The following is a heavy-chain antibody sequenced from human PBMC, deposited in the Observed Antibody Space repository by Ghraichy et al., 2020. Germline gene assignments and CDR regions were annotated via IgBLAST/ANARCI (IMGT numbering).Heavy chain of an antibody. D-gene: IGHD3-16*02. J-gene: IGHJ6*02. CDR1: GGSFSGYY. Sequence: SETLSLTCAVYGGSFSGYYWSWIRQPPGKGLEWIGEINHSGSTNYNPSLKSRVTISVDTSKNQFSLKLSSVTAADTAVYYCARAGMGDYVWGSYRYASYYYYGMDVWGQGTTVTVSS. CDR3: ARAGMGDYVWGSYRYASYYYYGMDV. V-gene: IGHV4-34*01. CDR2: INHSGST.